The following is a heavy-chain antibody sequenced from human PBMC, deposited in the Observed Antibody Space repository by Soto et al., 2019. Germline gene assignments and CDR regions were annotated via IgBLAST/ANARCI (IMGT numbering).Heavy chain of an antibody. V-gene: IGHV4-31*03. D-gene: IGHD5-18*01. J-gene: IGHJ4*02. CDR3: ARSGYSYGPNPLLY. CDR2: IFYSGST. CDR1: GGSISSGGYY. Sequence: QVQLQESGPGLVKPSQTLSLTCTVSGGSISSGGYYWSWIRQHPGKGLEGIGYIFYSGSTYYNPSLKSRVTISVDTSKNQFSLKLSSVTAADTAVYYCARSGYSYGPNPLLYWGQGTLVTVSS.